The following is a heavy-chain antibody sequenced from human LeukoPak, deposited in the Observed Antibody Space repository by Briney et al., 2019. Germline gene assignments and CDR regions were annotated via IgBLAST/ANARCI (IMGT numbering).Heavy chain of an antibody. V-gene: IGHV4-34*01. Sequence: SETLSLTCAVYGGSFSGYYWSWIRQPPGKGLEWIGEINHSGSTNYNPSLKSRVTISVDTSKKQFSLRLTFVTAADTAVYYCAGAPGGYSYGLRNIYYMDVWGKGTRVTVSS. CDR1: GGSFSGYY. J-gene: IGHJ6*03. CDR3: AGAPGGYSYGLRNIYYMDV. D-gene: IGHD5-18*01. CDR2: INHSGST.